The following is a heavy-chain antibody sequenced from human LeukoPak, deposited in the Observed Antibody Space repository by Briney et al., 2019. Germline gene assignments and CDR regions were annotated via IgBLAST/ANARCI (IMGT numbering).Heavy chain of an antibody. Sequence: ASVKVSCKASRYTFTGYYMHWVRQAPGQGLEWMGWINPNSGGTNYAQKFQGRVTMTRDTSISTAYMELSRLRSDDTAVYYSARGLRRAAAGTNNWFDPWGQGTLVTVSS. CDR1: RYTFTGYY. CDR2: INPNSGGT. CDR3: ARGLRRAAAGTNNWFDP. V-gene: IGHV1-2*02. D-gene: IGHD6-13*01. J-gene: IGHJ5*02.